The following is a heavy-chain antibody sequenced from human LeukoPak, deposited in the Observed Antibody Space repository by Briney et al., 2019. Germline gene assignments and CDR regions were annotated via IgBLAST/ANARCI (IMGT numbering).Heavy chain of an antibody. D-gene: IGHD5-18*01. V-gene: IGHV1-69*13. CDR3: ARDQGYRYGYGDFDY. Sequence: SVKVSCKASGGTFRSYAISWVRQAPGQGLEWMGGIIPIFGTANYARKFQGRVTITADESTSTAYMELSSLRSEDTAVYYCARDQGYRYGYGDFDYWGQGTLVTVSS. CDR1: GGTFRSYA. CDR2: IIPIFGTA. J-gene: IGHJ4*02.